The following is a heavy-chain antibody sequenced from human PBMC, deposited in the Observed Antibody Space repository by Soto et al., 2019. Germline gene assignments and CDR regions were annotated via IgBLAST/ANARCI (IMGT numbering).Heavy chain of an antibody. CDR3: ARGIFDYYDSSGYYWFDP. CDR1: GGSISSGGYS. Sequence: SETLSLTCAVSGGSISSGGYSWSWIRQPPGKGLEWIGYVYNSGSTYYNPSLKSRVTISVDRSKNQFSLKLSSVTAADTAVYYCARGIFDYYDSSGYYWFDPWGQGTLVTVSS. D-gene: IGHD3-22*01. J-gene: IGHJ5*02. V-gene: IGHV4-30-2*01. CDR2: VYNSGST.